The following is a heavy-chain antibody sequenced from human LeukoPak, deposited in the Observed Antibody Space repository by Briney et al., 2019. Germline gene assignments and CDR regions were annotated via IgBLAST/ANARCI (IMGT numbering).Heavy chain of an antibody. CDR2: INGDGSST. CDR3: ARWWLRSGDY. V-gene: IGHV3-74*01. Sequence: GGSLRLSCAASGFTFSSYWTHWVRQAPGKGLVWVSRINGDGSSTIYADSVKGRFTISRDNAKNTLFLQMNSLRAEDTAVYYCARWWLRSGDYWGQGTLVTVSS. J-gene: IGHJ4*02. CDR1: GFTFSSYW. D-gene: IGHD5-12*01.